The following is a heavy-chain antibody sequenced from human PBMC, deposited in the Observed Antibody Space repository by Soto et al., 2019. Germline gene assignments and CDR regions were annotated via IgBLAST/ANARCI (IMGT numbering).Heavy chain of an antibody. V-gene: IGHV4-31*03. D-gene: IGHD2-15*01. CDR1: GGSISSGGYY. J-gene: IGHJ4*02. Sequence: PSETLSLTCTVSGGSISSGGYYWSWIRQHPGKGLEWIGYIYYSGSTYYNPSLKSRVIISVDTSKNQFSLKLSSVTAADTAVYYCARGDIVVVVAATMVLPPPDYWGQGTLVTVSS. CDR3: ARGDIVVVVAATMVLPPPDY. CDR2: IYYSGST.